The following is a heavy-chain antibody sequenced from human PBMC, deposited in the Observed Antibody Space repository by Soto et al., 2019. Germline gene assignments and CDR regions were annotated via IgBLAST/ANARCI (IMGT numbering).Heavy chain of an antibody. D-gene: IGHD6-13*01. Sequence: PGGSQRLSCAASGFTFSSYWMSWVRQAPGKGLEWVANIKQDGSEKYYVDSVKGRFTISRDNAKNSLYLQMNSLRAEDTAVYYCARDSSPYSSSWYLYYYYYGMDVWGQGTTVTVSS. CDR2: IKQDGSEK. CDR1: GFTFSSYW. CDR3: ARDSSPYSSSWYLYYYYYGMDV. J-gene: IGHJ6*02. V-gene: IGHV3-7*03.